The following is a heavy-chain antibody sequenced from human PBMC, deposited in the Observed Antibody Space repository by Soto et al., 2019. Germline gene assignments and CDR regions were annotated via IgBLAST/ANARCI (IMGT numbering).Heavy chain of an antibody. D-gene: IGHD2-2*01. Sequence: GGSLRLSCAASGFTFSSYAMSWVRQAPGKGLEWVSAISGSGGSTYYADSVKGRFTISRDNSKNTLYLQMNSLRAEDTAVYYCASRYCSSASCYPYYYGMDVWGQGTTVTVSS. V-gene: IGHV3-23*01. J-gene: IGHJ6*02. CDR1: GFTFSSYA. CDR2: ISGSGGST. CDR3: ASRYCSSASCYPYYYGMDV.